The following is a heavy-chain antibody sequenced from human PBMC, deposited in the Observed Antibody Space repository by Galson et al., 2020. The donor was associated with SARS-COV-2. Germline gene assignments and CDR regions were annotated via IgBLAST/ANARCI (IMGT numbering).Heavy chain of an antibody. J-gene: IGHJ4*02. Sequence: ASVKVSCKASGYTFTGYYMHWVRQAPGQGLEWMGWINPNSGGTNYAQKFQGRVTMTRDTSISTAYMELSRLRSDDTAVYYCARAFSSSGWYNYWGQGTLVTVSS. CDR1: GYTFTGYY. CDR3: ARAFSSSGWYNY. D-gene: IGHD6-19*01. CDR2: INPNSGGT. V-gene: IGHV1-2*02.